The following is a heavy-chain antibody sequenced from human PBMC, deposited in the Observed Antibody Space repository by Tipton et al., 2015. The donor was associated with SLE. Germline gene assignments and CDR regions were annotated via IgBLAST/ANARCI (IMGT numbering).Heavy chain of an antibody. CDR1: GGSMSSYY. V-gene: IGHV4-59*01. J-gene: IGHJ6*02. CDR3: ARDRGLGYGDFYYYYGMDV. D-gene: IGHD4-17*01. Sequence: TLSLTCTVSGGSMSSYYWSWIRQSPGKGLEWIGYIYYSGSTNYNPSLKSRVTISVDTSKNQFSLKLTSVAAADTAVYYWARDRGLGYGDFYYYYGMDVWGQGTTVTVSS. CDR2: IYYSGST.